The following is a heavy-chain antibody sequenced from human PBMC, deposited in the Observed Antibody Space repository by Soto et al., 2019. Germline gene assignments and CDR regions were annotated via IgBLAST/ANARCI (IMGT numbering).Heavy chain of an antibody. J-gene: IGHJ6*02. CDR1: GYSFTSYW. CDR2: IDPSDSYT. Sequence: GSLKISCKGSGYSFTSYWISWVRQMPGKGLEWMGRIDPSDSYTNYSPSFQGHVTISADKSISTAYLQWSSLKASDTAMYYCARNIVVVPAAIRNYYYGMDVWGQGTPVTVSS. D-gene: IGHD2-2*02. CDR3: ARNIVVVPAAIRNYYYGMDV. V-gene: IGHV5-10-1*01.